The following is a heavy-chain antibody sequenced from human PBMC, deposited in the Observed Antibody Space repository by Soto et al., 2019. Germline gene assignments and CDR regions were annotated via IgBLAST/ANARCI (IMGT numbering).Heavy chain of an antibody. V-gene: IGHV1-69*12. D-gene: IGHD6-6*01. J-gene: IGHJ3*02. CDR2: IIPIFGTA. Sequence: QVQLVQSGAEVKKPGSSVKVSCKASGGTFSSYAISWVRQAPGQGLEWMGGIIPIFGTANYAQKFQGRVTITADESTSTADMELSSLRSEDTAVYYCARGRRRYSSSTDAFDIWGQGTMVTVSS. CDR1: GGTFSSYA. CDR3: ARGRRRYSSSTDAFDI.